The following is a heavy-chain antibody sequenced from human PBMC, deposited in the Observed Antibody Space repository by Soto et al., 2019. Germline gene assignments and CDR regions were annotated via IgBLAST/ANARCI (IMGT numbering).Heavy chain of an antibody. Sequence: EVQLLESGGDLIQPGGSLRLSCAASGFTFNIYAMTWVRQAPGKGLEWVSAISRYGDITYYADSVEGRFTISRDNCKNTLYLQMNSLTAEDTAVYYCAKDRYLDHDSRGYLFDNWGQGTLVTVSS. V-gene: IGHV3-23*01. CDR3: AKDRYLDHDSRGYLFDN. CDR1: GFTFNIYA. D-gene: IGHD3-22*01. J-gene: IGHJ4*02. CDR2: ISRYGDIT.